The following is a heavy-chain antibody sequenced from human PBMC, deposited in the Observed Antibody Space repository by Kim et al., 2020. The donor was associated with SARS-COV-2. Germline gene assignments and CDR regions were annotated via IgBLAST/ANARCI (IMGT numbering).Heavy chain of an antibody. CDR1: GFTFSSYG. D-gene: IGHD4-17*01. J-gene: IGHJ5*02. CDR3: ARTDRDYGDYYDNWFDP. V-gene: IGHV3-33*01. Sequence: GGSLRLSCAASGFTFSSYGMHWVRQAPGKGLEWVAVIWYDGSNKYYADSVKGRFTISRDNSKNTLYLQMNSLRAEDTAVYYCARTDRDYGDYYDNWFDPWGQGTLVTVSS. CDR2: IWYDGSNK.